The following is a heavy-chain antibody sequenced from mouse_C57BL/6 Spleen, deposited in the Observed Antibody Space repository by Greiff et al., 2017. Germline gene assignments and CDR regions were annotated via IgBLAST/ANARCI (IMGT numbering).Heavy chain of an antibody. CDR3: AGDGDYDGGYYFDY. J-gene: IGHJ2*01. V-gene: IGHV5-4*01. CDR1: GFTFSSYA. D-gene: IGHD2-4*01. CDR2: ISDGGSYT. Sequence: EVQWVESGGGLVKPGGSLKLSCAASGFTFSSYAMSWVRQTPEKRLEWVATISDGGSYTYYPDKLKGRFTISRDNTKNNLYLQMSHLKSEDTAMYYCAGDGDYDGGYYFDYWGQGTTLTVSS.